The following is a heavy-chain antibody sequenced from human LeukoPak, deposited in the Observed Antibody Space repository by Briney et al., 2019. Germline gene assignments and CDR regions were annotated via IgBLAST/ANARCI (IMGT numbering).Heavy chain of an antibody. Sequence: SETLSLTCTVSGGSISSYYWSWIRQPPGKGLEGVGYIYYSGSTNYNPSLKSRVTLSIDTSKNPFSLKLRSVTAADTAVYYCARHEAVAGSGGDFDYWGQGTLVTVSS. J-gene: IGHJ4*02. V-gene: IGHV4-59*08. CDR3: ARHEAVAGSGGDFDY. CDR2: IYYSGST. D-gene: IGHD6-19*01. CDR1: GGSISSYY.